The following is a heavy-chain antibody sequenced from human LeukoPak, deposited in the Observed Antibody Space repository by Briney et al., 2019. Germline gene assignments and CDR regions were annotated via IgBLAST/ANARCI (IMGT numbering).Heavy chain of an antibody. D-gene: IGHD3-9*01. Sequence: PSETLSLTCTVSGGSLSSYYWSWIRQPPGKGLEWIGYITYSGTTNYNPSPNSRVTISVDTSKNQFSLKLTSVTAADTAFYYCASSRPYYDILTGQSDDAFDIWGRGTMVTVSS. CDR1: GGSLSSYY. V-gene: IGHV4-59*01. CDR3: ASSRPYYDILTGQSDDAFDI. J-gene: IGHJ3*02. CDR2: ITYSGTT.